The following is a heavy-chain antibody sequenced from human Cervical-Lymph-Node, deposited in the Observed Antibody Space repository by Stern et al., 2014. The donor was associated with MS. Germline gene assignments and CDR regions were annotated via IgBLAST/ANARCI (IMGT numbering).Heavy chain of an antibody. D-gene: IGHD1-26*01. J-gene: IGHJ6*02. CDR1: GGTFSSYA. CDR2: SIPIFGTA. CDR3: ARSSGSYYYYYGMDV. V-gene: IGHV1-69*01. Sequence: VHLVESGAEVKKPGSSVKVSCKASGGTFSSYAISWVRQAPGQGLEWMGGSIPIFGTANYAQKFQGRVTITADESTSTAYMELSSLRSEDTAVYYCARSSGSYYYYYGMDVWGQGTTVTVSS.